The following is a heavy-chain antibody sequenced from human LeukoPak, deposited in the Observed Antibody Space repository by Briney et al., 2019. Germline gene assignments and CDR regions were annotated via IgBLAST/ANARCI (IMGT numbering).Heavy chain of an antibody. V-gene: IGHV3-30-3*01. D-gene: IGHD3-22*01. CDR2: ISYDGSNK. Sequence: GGSLRLSCAASGFTFSSYAMHWVRRAPGKGLEWVAVISYDGSNKYYADSVKGRFTISRDNSKNTLYLQMNSLRAEDTAVYYCARAPREGRYYGAFDIWGQGTMVTVSS. CDR3: ARAPREGRYYGAFDI. CDR1: GFTFSSYA. J-gene: IGHJ3*02.